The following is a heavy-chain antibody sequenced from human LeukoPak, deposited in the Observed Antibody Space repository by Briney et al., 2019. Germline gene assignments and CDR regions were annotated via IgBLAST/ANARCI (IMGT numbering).Heavy chain of an antibody. J-gene: IGHJ3*02. CDR1: GYSLTELS. D-gene: IGHD3-16*02. CDR3: ATRLGEFSSRDAFNI. CDR2: FSPGDGET. Sequence: GASVKVSCKVSGYSLTELSMHWVRQAPGEGLEWVGGFSPGDGETIYAQRFQGRVTMTEATSTDTAYMELRSLTYEDTAVYYCATRLGEFSSRDAFNIWGQGTMVTVSS. V-gene: IGHV1-24*01.